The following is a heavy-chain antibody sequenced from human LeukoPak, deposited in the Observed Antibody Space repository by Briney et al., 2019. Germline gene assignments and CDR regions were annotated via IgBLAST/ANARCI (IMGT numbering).Heavy chain of an antibody. V-gene: IGHV3-11*01. CDR2: ISSHGSSI. CDR3: ARTGQYCSGGTCYSGQFDF. D-gene: IGHD2-15*01. CDR1: GFSFSDYY. Sequence: GGSLRLSCAASGFSFSDYYVIWIRQAPWRGLEYVSYISSHGSSIHYADSVKGRFTISRDNANNSLFLQMNSLRAEDTAVYYCARTGQYCSGGTCYSGQFDFWGQGTLVTVSS. J-gene: IGHJ4*02.